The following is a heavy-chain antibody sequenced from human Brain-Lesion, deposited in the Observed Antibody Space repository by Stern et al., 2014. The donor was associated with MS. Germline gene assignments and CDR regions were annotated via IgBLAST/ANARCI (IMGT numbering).Heavy chain of an antibody. J-gene: IGHJ6*02. D-gene: IGHD3-3*01. V-gene: IGHV1-2*02. CDR3: ARDQRGITIFGVVTDYYYLGMDV. CDR2: INPHTGGP. CDR1: GYIFTGYY. Sequence: EQLVESGAEVKKPGASVKVSCKTSGYIFTGYYIHWVRQAPGQGLEWMAWINPHTGGPKDARKLQGRDTISKDKPITTAYAEPSSLTSDDTAVYYCARDQRGITIFGVVTDYYYLGMDVWGQGTTVTVSS.